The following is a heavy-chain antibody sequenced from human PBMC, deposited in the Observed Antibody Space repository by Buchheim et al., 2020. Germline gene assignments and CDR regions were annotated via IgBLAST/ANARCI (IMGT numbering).Heavy chain of an antibody. V-gene: IGHV3-30-3*01. D-gene: IGHD6-13*01. CDR1: GFTFSSYA. J-gene: IGHJ4*02. Sequence: QVQLVESGGGVVQPGRSLRLSCAASGFTFSSYAMHWVRQAPGKGLEWVAVISYDGSNKYYADSVKGRFTISRDNSKNTLYLQMNSLRAEDTAVYYCARWRSRGSSSWYRLSGPSYFDYWGQGTL. CDR2: ISYDGSNK. CDR3: ARWRSRGSSSWYRLSGPSYFDY.